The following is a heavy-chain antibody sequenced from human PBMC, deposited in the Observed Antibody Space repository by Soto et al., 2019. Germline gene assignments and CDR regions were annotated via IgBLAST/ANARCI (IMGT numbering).Heavy chain of an antibody. J-gene: IGHJ4*02. CDR2: IRSKANSYAT. V-gene: IGHV3-73*01. Sequence: PGGSLRLSCAASGFTFSGSAMHWVRQASGKGLEWVGRIRSKANSYATAYAASVKGRFTISRDDSKNTAYLQMNSLKTEDTAVYYCTRQHISSSWPQGDDYWGQGTLVTVSS. CDR3: TRQHISSSWPQGDDY. CDR1: GFTFSGSA. D-gene: IGHD6-13*01.